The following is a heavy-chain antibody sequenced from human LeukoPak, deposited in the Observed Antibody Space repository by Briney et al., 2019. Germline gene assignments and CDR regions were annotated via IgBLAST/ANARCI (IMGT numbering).Heavy chain of an antibody. CDR1: GFTFSNAW. D-gene: IGHD2-2*01. Sequence: GGSLRLPCAASGFTFSNAWMSWVRQAPGKGLEWVGRIKSKTDGGTTDYAAPVKGRFTISRDDSKNTLYLQMNSLKTEDTAVYYCTTDWVVVAPAAISWTEDYYYMDVWGKGTTVTVSS. CDR3: TTDWVVVAPAAISWTEDYYYMDV. V-gene: IGHV3-15*01. J-gene: IGHJ6*03. CDR2: IKSKTDGGTT.